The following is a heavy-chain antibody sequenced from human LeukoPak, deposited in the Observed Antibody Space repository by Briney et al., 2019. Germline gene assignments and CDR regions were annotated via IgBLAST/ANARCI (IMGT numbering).Heavy chain of an antibody. Sequence: SETLSLTCTVSGGSISSYYWSWIRQPPGKGLEWIGEINHSGSTNYNPSLKSRVTISVDTSKNQFSLKLSSVTAADTAVYYCARTSGSYYGTYFDYWGQGTLVTASS. CDR3: ARTSGSYYGTYFDY. D-gene: IGHD1-26*01. J-gene: IGHJ4*02. V-gene: IGHV4-34*01. CDR2: INHSGST. CDR1: GGSISSYY.